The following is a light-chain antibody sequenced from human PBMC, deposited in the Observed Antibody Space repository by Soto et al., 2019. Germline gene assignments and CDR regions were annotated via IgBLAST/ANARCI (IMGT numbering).Light chain of an antibody. V-gene: IGKV3D-15*01. CDR2: GAS. Sequence: EIVMTQSPATLSVSPGERATRSCRASQSVRSNLAWYQQKPGQAPRLLIYGASTRATGIPATFSGSGSGTQFTLTISSLQSEDFAVYYCQQYNDRPPITFGQGTRLEIK. CDR3: QQYNDRPPIT. J-gene: IGKJ5*01. CDR1: QSVRSN.